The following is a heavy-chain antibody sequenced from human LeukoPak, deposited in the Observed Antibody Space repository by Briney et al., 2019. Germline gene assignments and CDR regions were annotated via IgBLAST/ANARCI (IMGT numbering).Heavy chain of an antibody. D-gene: IGHD4-23*01. CDR1: GFTFSSYA. CDR3: ARAGFGGNSVSFDY. J-gene: IGHJ4*02. Sequence: AGGSLRLSCAASGFTFSSYAMSWVRQAPGKGLEWVSSISGSGGSTYYADSVKGRFSISRDNSKNTLYLQVNSLRSEDTAVYYCARAGFGGNSVSFDYWGQGTLVTVSS. V-gene: IGHV3-23*01. CDR2: ISGSGGST.